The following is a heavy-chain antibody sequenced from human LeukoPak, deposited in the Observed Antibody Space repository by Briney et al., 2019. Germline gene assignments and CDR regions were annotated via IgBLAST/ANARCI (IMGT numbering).Heavy chain of an antibody. CDR3: AKVVAGYGDYYCGMDV. V-gene: IGHV3-13*01. J-gene: IGHJ6*02. Sequence: GGSLRLSCAASGFTFSSYDMHWVRQATGKGLEWVSAIGTAGDTYYPGSVRGRFTISRENAKNSLYLQMNSLRAEDTAVYYCAKVVAGYGDYYCGMDVWGQGTTVTVSS. D-gene: IGHD6-19*01. CDR1: GFTFSSYD. CDR2: IGTAGDT.